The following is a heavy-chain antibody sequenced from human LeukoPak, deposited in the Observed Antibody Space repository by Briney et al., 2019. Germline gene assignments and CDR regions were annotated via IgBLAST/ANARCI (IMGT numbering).Heavy chain of an antibody. J-gene: IGHJ3*02. Sequence: PGRSLRLSCAASGFTFSSYGMHWVRQAPGKGLEWVAVISYDGSNKYYADSVKGRFTTSRDNSKNTLYLQMNSLRAEDTAVYYCAKGTWIQLWRDAFDIWGQGTMVTVSS. CDR1: GFTFSSYG. CDR3: AKGTWIQLWRDAFDI. CDR2: ISYDGSNK. V-gene: IGHV3-30*18. D-gene: IGHD5-18*01.